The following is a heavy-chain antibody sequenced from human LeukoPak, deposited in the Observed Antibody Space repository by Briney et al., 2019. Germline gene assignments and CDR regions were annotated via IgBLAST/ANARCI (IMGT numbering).Heavy chain of an antibody. CDR2: INHSGST. D-gene: IGHD3-10*01. CDR3: ARDASGSYDP. V-gene: IGHV4-34*01. J-gene: IGHJ5*02. Sequence: PSETLSLTCAVYGGSFSGYYWSWIRQPPGKWLEWIGEINHSGSTNYNPSLKSRVTISVDTSKNQFSLTLSSVTAADTAVYYCARDASGSYDPWGQGILVIVSS. CDR1: GGSFSGYY.